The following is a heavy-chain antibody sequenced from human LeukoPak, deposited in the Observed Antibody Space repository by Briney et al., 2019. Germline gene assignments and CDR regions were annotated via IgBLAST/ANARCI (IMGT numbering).Heavy chain of an antibody. V-gene: IGHV3-23*01. CDR3: AKVGKYYYDSSGYPTDAFDI. CDR2: ISGSGGST. Sequence: GGSLRLSCAASGFTFSSYAMSWVRQAPGKGLEWVSAISGSGGSTYYADSVKGRFTISRDNSKNTLYLQMNSLRAEDTAVYYCAKVGKYYYDSSGYPTDAFDIWGQGTMVTVSS. D-gene: IGHD3-22*01. J-gene: IGHJ3*02. CDR1: GFTFSSYA.